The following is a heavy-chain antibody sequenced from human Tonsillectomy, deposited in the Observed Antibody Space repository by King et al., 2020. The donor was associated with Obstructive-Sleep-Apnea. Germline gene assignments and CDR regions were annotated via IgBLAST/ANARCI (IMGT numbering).Heavy chain of an antibody. CDR2: RSDDGCSK. D-gene: IGHD3-10*01. CDR1: GVTFSSYA. V-gene: IGHV3-30*04. J-gene: IGHJ4*02. Sequence: VQLVESGGGVVQPGRSLRLSCAASGVTFSSYAMHLVRQAPGKGLEWWAGRSDDGCSKYYEESVKGRLTISRDNSKNTLYLQMNSLRAEDTAVYYCARDLLWFGEQKRTDYWGQGTLVTVSS. CDR3: ARDLLWFGEQKRTDY.